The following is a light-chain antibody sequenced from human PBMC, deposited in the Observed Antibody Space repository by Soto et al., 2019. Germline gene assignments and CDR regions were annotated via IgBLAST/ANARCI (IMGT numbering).Light chain of an antibody. CDR1: SSDLGIYNY. CDR2: GVS. CDR3: NSYTRSSSVV. Sequence: QSVLTQPASVSGSPGQSITISCTGTSSDLGIYNYVSWYQQHPGKAPELMIFGVSNRPSGVSSRFSGSKSGNTASLTISGLQADDEAHYYRNSYTRSSSVVFGGGTQLTVL. V-gene: IGLV2-14*01. J-gene: IGLJ2*01.